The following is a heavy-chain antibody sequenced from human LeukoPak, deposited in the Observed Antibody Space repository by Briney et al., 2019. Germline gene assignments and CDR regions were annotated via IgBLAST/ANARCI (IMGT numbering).Heavy chain of an antibody. CDR2: ISPYNGNT. J-gene: IGHJ5*02. V-gene: IGHV1-18*01. CDR1: GYTFTSYG. CDR3: ARDQRGYGASWGASKWIDP. D-gene: IGHD4-17*01. Sequence: ASVKVSCKASGYTFTSYGINWVRQAPGQGLEWMGWISPYNGNTKYAEKIQRRVTITTDTSTSTAYMELRSLSSDDTAVYYCARDQRGYGASWGASKWIDPWGQGTLVTVSS.